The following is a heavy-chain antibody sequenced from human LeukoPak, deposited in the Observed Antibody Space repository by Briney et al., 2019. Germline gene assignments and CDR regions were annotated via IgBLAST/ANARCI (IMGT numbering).Heavy chain of an antibody. CDR2: ISWNSGSI. D-gene: IGHD5-24*01. J-gene: IGHJ1*01. Sequence: GGSLRLSCAASGFTFDDYAMHWVRQAPGKGLEWVSGISWNSGSIGYADSVKGRFTISRDNAKNSLYLQMHSLRSEDTAVYYCARGSLSEMAKISYWGQGTLVTVSS. CDR1: GFTFDDYA. V-gene: IGHV3-9*01. CDR3: ARGSLSEMAKISY.